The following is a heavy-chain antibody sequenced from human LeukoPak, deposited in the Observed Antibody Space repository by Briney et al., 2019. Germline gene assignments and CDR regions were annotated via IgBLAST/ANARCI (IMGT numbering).Heavy chain of an antibody. J-gene: IGHJ4*02. CDR3: ARQDEQNYDSSGYYYLGDY. CDR1: GGTFSSYA. V-gene: IGHV1-2*02. CDR2: INPNSGGT. Sequence: ASVKVSCKASGGTFSSYAISWVRQAPGQGLEWMGWINPNSGGTNYAQKFQGRVTITRDTSISTAYMELSRLRSDDTAVYYCARQDEQNYDSSGYYYLGDYWGQGTLVTVSS. D-gene: IGHD3-22*01.